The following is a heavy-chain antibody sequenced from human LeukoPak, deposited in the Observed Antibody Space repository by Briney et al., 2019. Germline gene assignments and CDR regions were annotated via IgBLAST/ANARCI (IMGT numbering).Heavy chain of an antibody. CDR3: ANPYGSGRGYFDY. V-gene: IGHV3-30*02. CDR2: IRYDGSNK. Sequence: GGSLRLSCAASGFTFSSYGMHWVRQAPGKGLEWVAFIRYDGSNKYYADSVKGRFTISRDNSKNTLYLQMNSLRAEDTAVYYCANPYGSGRGYFDYWGQGTLVTVSS. J-gene: IGHJ4*02. CDR1: GFTFSSYG. D-gene: IGHD3-10*01.